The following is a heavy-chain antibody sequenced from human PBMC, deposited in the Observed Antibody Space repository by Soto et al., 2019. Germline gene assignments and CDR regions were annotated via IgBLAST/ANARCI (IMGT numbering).Heavy chain of an antibody. CDR1: GGSISSGGYS. J-gene: IGHJ4*02. D-gene: IGHD2-2*01. CDR2: SYHSGST. CDR3: ARVISSRDEYFDY. V-gene: IGHV4-30-2*01. Sequence: QLQLQESGSRLVKPSQTLSLTCAVSGGSISSGGYSWSWIRQPPGKGLEWIGYSYHSGSTHYNPSLKSRVAISVDRSQNQFSLNLTSVTAADTAVYYCARVISSRDEYFDYWGQGTVVTVSP.